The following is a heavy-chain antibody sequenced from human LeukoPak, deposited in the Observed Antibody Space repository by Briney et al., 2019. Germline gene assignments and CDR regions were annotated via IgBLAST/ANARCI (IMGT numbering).Heavy chain of an antibody. Sequence: GGSLRLSCAASGFTFSNYAMSWVRQAPGKGLEWVSSISGTGGSTYYADSVKGRFTISRDNSNHTLFLQMNSLRAEDTAVYYCAKSEDCSSTSCYPFDYWGQGTLVTVSS. D-gene: IGHD2-2*01. CDR1: GFTFSNYA. J-gene: IGHJ4*02. CDR3: AKSEDCSSTSCYPFDY. CDR2: ISGTGGST. V-gene: IGHV3-23*01.